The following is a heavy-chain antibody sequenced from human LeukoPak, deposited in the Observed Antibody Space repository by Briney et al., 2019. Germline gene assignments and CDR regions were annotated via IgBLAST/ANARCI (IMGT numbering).Heavy chain of an antibody. D-gene: IGHD3-10*02. CDR1: GSSISSYY. Sequence: SETLSLTCTVSGSSISSYYWSWIRRPPGKGLEWIGYIYYSGSTNYNPSLKSRVTISVDTSKNQFSLKLSSVTAADTAVYYCAREWSGSPSGPYNWFDPWGQGTLVTVSS. CDR3: AREWSGSPSGPYNWFDP. V-gene: IGHV4-59*01. CDR2: IYYSGST. J-gene: IGHJ5*02.